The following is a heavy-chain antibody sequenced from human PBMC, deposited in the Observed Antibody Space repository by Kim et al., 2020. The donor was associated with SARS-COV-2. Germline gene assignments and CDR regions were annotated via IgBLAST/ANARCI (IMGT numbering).Heavy chain of an antibody. CDR1: GYTFTGYY. J-gene: IGHJ4*02. Sequence: ASVKVSCKASGYTFTGYYMHWVRQAPGQGLEWMGRINPNSGGTNYAQKFQGRVTMTRDTSISTAYMELSRLRSDDTAVYYCAREGSGIAAAGLFDYWGQGTLVTVSS. V-gene: IGHV1-2*06. D-gene: IGHD6-13*01. CDR3: AREGSGIAAAGLFDY. CDR2: INPNSGGT.